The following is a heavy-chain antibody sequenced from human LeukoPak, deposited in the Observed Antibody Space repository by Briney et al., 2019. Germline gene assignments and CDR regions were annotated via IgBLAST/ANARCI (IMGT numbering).Heavy chain of an antibody. J-gene: IGHJ4*02. CDR3: ATDVSYYDSSGYYPFDY. CDR2: IYYSGST. Sequence: SETLSLTCTVSGGSISSSSYYWGWIRQPPGKGLEWIGSIYYSGSTYYNPSLKSRVTISVDTSKNQFSLKLSSVTAADTAVYYCATDVSYYDSSGYYPFDYWGQGTLVTVSS. CDR1: GGSISSSSYY. V-gene: IGHV4-39*02. D-gene: IGHD3-22*01.